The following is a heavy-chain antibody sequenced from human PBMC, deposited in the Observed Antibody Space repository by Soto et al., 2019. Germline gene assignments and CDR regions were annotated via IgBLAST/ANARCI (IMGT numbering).Heavy chain of an antibody. D-gene: IGHD3-3*01. CDR2: IFHTGTT. Sequence: SAPLCLTCTVADYAIRGIYHWASIPPPPGRSLEWIASIFHTGTTYYTPSLKSRVTISVDTSKNQFSLRLSSVTAADSAVYYCARTDNVGYYPHCGQGNLVTVSS. CDR1: DYAIRGIYH. V-gene: IGHV4-38-2*02. J-gene: IGHJ4*02. CDR3: ARTDNVGYYPH.